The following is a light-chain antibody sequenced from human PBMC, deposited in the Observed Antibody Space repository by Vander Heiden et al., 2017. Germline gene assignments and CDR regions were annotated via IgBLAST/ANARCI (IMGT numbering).Light chain of an antibody. CDR3: QQYCSYPPLT. V-gene: IGKV1-8*01. J-gene: IGKJ4*01. CDR2: AAS. Sequence: AIRMTQSPSSFSASTGDRVTITCRASQGISSYLAWYQQKPGKAPKLLIYAASTLQRGVPSRFSGSGSGTDFTLTISCLQSEDFATYYCQQYCSYPPLTFGGGTKVEIK. CDR1: QGISSY.